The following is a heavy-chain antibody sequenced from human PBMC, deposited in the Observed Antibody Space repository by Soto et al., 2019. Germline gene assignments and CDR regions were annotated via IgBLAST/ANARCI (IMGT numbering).Heavy chain of an antibody. CDR3: ARQSYSGSHSYDY. V-gene: IGHV4-38-2*01. CDR2: MYHDGNT. CDR1: VYSISSGCF. D-gene: IGHD5-12*01. Sequence: PXETLSLTCAFSVYSISSGCFWGWIRQPPGKGLEWIANMYHDGNTHYNPSLKSRVTMSVDTSKNQFSLKLNSVTAADTAVYYCARQSYSGSHSYDYWGQGILVSVSS. J-gene: IGHJ4*02.